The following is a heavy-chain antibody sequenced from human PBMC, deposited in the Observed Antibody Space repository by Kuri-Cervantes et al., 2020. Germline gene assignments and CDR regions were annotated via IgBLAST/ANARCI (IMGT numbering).Heavy chain of an antibody. CDR1: GYTFTSYG. Sequence: ASVKVSCKASGYTFTSYGISWVRQAPGQGLEWMGWISAYNGNTNYAQKLQGRVTMTTDTSTSTAYMELRSLRSDDTAVYYCARSYGEQWLGKYNWLDPWGQGTLVTVSS. CDR2: ISAYNGNT. V-gene: IGHV1-18*01. CDR3: ARSYGEQWLGKYNWLDP. J-gene: IGHJ5*02. D-gene: IGHD6-19*01.